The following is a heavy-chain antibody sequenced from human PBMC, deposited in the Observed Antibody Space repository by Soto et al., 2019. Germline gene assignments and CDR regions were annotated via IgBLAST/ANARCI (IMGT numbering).Heavy chain of an antibody. V-gene: IGHV3-64*01. CDR2: ISSNGGST. J-gene: IGHJ4*02. CDR1: GFTFSSYA. Sequence: EVQLEESGGGLVQPGGSLRLSCAASGFTFSSYAMHWVRQAPGKGLEYVSAISSNGGSTYYANSVKGRFTISRDNSKNTLYLQMGSLRAEDMAVYYCATSTSLFDYWGQGTLVTVSS. CDR3: ATSTSLFDY.